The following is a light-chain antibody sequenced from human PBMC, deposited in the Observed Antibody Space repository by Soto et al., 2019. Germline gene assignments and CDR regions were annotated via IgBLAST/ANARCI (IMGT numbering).Light chain of an antibody. CDR3: QQYNNWPQT. Sequence: EIVLTQSPATLSLSPGDRATLSCRASQNVNSDYFAWYQHKPGRPPRLLIYGASKRASGIPDRFSGGGSGTDFTLVISSLQSEDFAVYYCQQYNNWPQTFGQGTKVEIK. CDR1: QNVNSDY. V-gene: IGKV3D-15*01. CDR2: GAS. J-gene: IGKJ1*01.